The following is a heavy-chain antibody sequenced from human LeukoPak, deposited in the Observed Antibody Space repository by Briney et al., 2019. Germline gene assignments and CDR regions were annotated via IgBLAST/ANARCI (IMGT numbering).Heavy chain of an antibody. V-gene: IGHV4-34*01. J-gene: IGHJ6*03. CDR3: ARAIRYVGYYYYYMDV. CDR2: INHSGRI. Sequence: PSETLSLTCAAYGWSFSGYYWSWIRQPPGKGLEWIGEINHSGRINYNPSLKSRVTISVGTSKNQFSLKLSSVTAADTAVYYCARAIRYVGYYYYYMDVWGKGTTVTISS. D-gene: IGHD3-9*01. CDR1: GWSFSGYY.